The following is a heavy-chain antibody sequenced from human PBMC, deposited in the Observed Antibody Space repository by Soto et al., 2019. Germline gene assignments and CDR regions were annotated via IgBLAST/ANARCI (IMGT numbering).Heavy chain of an antibody. V-gene: IGHV4-59*02. CDR1: DGSVNSYY. Sequence: SETLSLTCTVSDGSVNSYYWSWIRQPPGKGLEWIGYIFYSGSTKSNPSLKSRVTMSVDMSKNQFSLRLTSVTAADTAVYYCARVFPSYCGGDCSYFDSWGQGTRVTVPQ. CDR3: ARVFPSYCGGDCSYFDS. CDR2: IFYSGST. J-gene: IGHJ4*02. D-gene: IGHD2-21*02.